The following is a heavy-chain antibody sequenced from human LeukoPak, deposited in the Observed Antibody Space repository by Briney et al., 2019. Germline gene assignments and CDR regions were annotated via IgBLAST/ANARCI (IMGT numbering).Heavy chain of an antibody. D-gene: IGHD3-10*01. CDR1: GYSFPNDW. V-gene: IGHV5-51*01. CDR3: ARPRGSGYFFDS. J-gene: IGHJ4*02. CDR2: IYPGDSET. Sequence: GESLKISCKGSGYSFPNDWIGWVRQMPGKGLEWMGIIYPGDSETRYSPSFEGQVTISADKSISTACLQWSSLKASDTAIYYCARPRGSGYFFDSWGQGTLVTVSS.